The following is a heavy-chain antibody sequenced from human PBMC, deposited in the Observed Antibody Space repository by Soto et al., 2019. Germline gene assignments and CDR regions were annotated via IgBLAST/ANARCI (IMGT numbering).Heavy chain of an antibody. J-gene: IGHJ6*03. CDR1: GFTVSSNY. Sequence: GGSLRLSCAASGFTVSSNYMSWVRQAPEKGLEWVSVIYRGGNTYYADSMKGRFTISRDSSKNTLSLQMNSLRVEDTGVYYCASTSVAQYYYYMDVWGKGTTVTVSS. CDR3: ASTSVAQYYYYMDV. D-gene: IGHD3-16*01. CDR2: IYRGGNT. V-gene: IGHV3-66*01.